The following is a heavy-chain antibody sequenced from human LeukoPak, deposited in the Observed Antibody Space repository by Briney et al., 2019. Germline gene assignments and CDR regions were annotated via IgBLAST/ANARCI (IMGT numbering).Heavy chain of an antibody. V-gene: IGHV3-48*03. CDR2: ISSSARVI. Sequence: PGGSLRLSCAASGFTFSPYEMNWVRQAPGKGLEWVSYISSSARVIHCADSVKGRFTISRDDAKSSLYLQMNSLRAEDTAVYYCARDLYYFGSGSFVPGLPDYWGQGTLVTVSS. J-gene: IGHJ4*02. CDR1: GFTFSPYE. CDR3: ARDLYYFGSGSFVPGLPDY. D-gene: IGHD3-10*01.